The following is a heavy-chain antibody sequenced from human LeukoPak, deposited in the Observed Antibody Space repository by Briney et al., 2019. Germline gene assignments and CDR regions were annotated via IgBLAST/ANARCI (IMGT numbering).Heavy chain of an antibody. V-gene: IGHV3-30*02. J-gene: IGHJ4*02. D-gene: IGHD6-19*01. CDR2: IRYDGSNK. CDR3: AKEAYSSGWYWLDY. Sequence: GGSLRLSCTASGFTFSSYGMHWVRQAPGKGLEWVAFIRYDGSNKYYADSVKGRFTISRDNSKNTLYLQMNSLRAEDTAVYYCAKEAYSSGWYWLDYWGQGTLVTVSS. CDR1: GFTFSSYG.